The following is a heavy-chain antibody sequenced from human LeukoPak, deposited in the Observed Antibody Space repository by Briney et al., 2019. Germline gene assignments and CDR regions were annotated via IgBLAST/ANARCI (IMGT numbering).Heavy chain of an antibody. Sequence: ASVKVSCKDSGYTLTELSMHWVRQAPGKGLEWMGGFDPEDGETIYAQKFQGRVTMTEDTSTDTAYMELSSLRSEDTAVYYCATPRRGITMAPPDYWGQGTLVTVSS. D-gene: IGHD3-10*01. V-gene: IGHV1-24*01. CDR3: ATPRRGITMAPPDY. J-gene: IGHJ4*02. CDR1: GYTLTELS. CDR2: FDPEDGET.